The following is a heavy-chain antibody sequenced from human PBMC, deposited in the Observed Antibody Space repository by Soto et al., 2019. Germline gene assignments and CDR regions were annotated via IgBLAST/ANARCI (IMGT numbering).Heavy chain of an antibody. V-gene: IGHV3-23*01. J-gene: IGHJ2*01. CDR2: ISGGGDAT. CDR1: GFTFSGYA. CDR3: ARKVSGSTGRPDLWYFDL. Sequence: EVQLLDSGGGLVQPGGSLRLSCAASGFTFSGYALTWVRQAPRKGLEWVSAISGGGDATFYADSVKGRFTISRDNSKNNLYLQMNTLRAEDTAVYYCARKVSGSTGRPDLWYFDLWGRGTLVTVSS. D-gene: IGHD3-10*01.